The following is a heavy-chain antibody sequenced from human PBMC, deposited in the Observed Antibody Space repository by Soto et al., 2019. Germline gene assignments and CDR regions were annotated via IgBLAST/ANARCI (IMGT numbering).Heavy chain of an antibody. V-gene: IGHV3-74*01. CDR3: AKDQGSSWYEIDY. Sequence: GGSLRLSCAASGFSFSNYLMHWVRQGPGKGLVWVSRISTGGGTPSYADSVKGRFTISRDNSKNTLYLQMNSLRAEDTAVYYCAKDQGSSWYEIDYWGQGTLVTVSS. J-gene: IGHJ4*02. CDR1: GFSFSNYL. CDR2: ISTGGGTP. D-gene: IGHD6-13*01.